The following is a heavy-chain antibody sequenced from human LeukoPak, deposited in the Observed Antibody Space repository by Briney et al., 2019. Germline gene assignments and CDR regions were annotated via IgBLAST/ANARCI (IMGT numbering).Heavy chain of an antibody. CDR2: ISVSGGST. Sequence: PGGSLRLSCAASGVTFSIYSMSWVRQAPEKGLEWVSAISVSGGSTYYADSVKGRFKTSRDNSKNMLYLQMNSLRAEDTGVYYCAKGQPYSDFWSGSSGYMDVWGKGTTVTVFS. CDR3: AKGQPYSDFWSGSSGYMDV. D-gene: IGHD3-3*01. V-gene: IGHV3-23*01. CDR1: GVTFSIYS. J-gene: IGHJ6*03.